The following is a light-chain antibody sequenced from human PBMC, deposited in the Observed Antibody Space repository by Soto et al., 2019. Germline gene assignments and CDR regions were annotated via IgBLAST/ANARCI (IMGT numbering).Light chain of an antibody. CDR3: QQCGSPQS. J-gene: IGKJ1*01. Sequence: EIVLTQSPGTLSLSPGERATLSCRASQSVSTSYLAWYQQKPGQAPRLLIDGASSRATGIPDRFSGSGSGTDFTITSRRLEPEYFALYYCQQCGSPQSFGQGTKVEIK. V-gene: IGKV3-20*01. CDR2: GAS. CDR1: QSVSTSY.